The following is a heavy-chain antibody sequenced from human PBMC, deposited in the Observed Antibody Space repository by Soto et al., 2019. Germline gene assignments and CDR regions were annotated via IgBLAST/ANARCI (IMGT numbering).Heavy chain of an antibody. CDR3: GSVRPSGYVLS. CDR2: VYFSGNT. J-gene: IGHJ5*02. Sequence: PSETLSLTCTVSGGSLSSYYCTWSRQSPGKGLEWIGYVYFSGNTNYNPSLKSRVTISIDTSKNQFSLRLASVTAADTAFYYCGSVRPSGYVLSWGQGTLVTVSS. D-gene: IGHD6-25*01. V-gene: IGHV4-59*01. CDR1: GGSLSSYY.